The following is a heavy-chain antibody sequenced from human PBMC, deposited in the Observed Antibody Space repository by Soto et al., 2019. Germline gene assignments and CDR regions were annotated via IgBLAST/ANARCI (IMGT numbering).Heavy chain of an antibody. CDR3: ARGRDQPPVGLYFDS. D-gene: IGHD1-26*01. Sequence: QVPLVQSGAEVKKPGSSVKVSCKASGDAFSNYIFDWVRQAPGQGLEWMGGIIPMFGTPKYAETFQDRVTISADVSTATAYMELTSLRFDDTAVYYCARGRDQPPVGLYFDSWGEGTRVTVSS. V-gene: IGHV1-69*01. J-gene: IGHJ4*02. CDR1: GDAFSNYI. CDR2: IIPMFGTP.